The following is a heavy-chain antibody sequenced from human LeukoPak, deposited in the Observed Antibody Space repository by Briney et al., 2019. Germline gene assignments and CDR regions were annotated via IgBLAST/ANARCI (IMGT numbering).Heavy chain of an antibody. D-gene: IGHD2-2*01. Sequence: PGGSLRLSCAASGFTFSSYSFNWVRQAPGKGLEWVAVLSYDENNEYYADSVKGRFTISRDNSKNMVYLQMNSLRPEDTAVYYCARGTDTSWTEYLHHWGQGTLVTVSS. CDR3: ARGTDTSWTEYLHH. V-gene: IGHV3-30*04. CDR1: GFTFSSYS. CDR2: LSYDENNE. J-gene: IGHJ1*01.